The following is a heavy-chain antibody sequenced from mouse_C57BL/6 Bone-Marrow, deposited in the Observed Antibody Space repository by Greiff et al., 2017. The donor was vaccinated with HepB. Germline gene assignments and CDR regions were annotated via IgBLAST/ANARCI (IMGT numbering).Heavy chain of an antibody. Sequence: EVMLVESEGGLVQPGSSMKLSCTASGFTFSDYYMAWVRQVPEKGLEWVANINYDGSSTYYLDSLKSRFIISRDNAKNILYLQMSSLKSEDTATYYCARDRNSNYHWYFDVWGTGTTVTVSS. J-gene: IGHJ1*03. V-gene: IGHV5-16*01. CDR1: GFTFSDYY. CDR3: ARDRNSNYHWYFDV. CDR2: INYDGSST. D-gene: IGHD2-5*01.